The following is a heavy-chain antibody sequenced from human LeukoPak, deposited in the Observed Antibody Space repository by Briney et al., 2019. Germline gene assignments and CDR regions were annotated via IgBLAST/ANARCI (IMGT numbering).Heavy chain of an antibody. Sequence: TGGSLRLSCVASGFTVSSNYMTWVRQAPGKGLEWVSVIYTGGTPYYADSVKGRFTISRDISKNTVYLQMNSLRVEDTAVYFCARGGGLDVWGQGATVTVSS. V-gene: IGHV3-53*01. CDR2: IYTGGTP. CDR1: GFTVSSNY. CDR3: ARGGGLDV. D-gene: IGHD3-16*01. J-gene: IGHJ6*02.